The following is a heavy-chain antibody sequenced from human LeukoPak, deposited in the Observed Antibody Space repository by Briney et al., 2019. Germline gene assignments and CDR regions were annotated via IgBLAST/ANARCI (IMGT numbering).Heavy chain of an antibody. V-gene: IGHV3-23*01. CDR3: AKVELLWFGEFKYFDS. CDR1: GFSFSTYA. J-gene: IGHJ4*02. D-gene: IGHD3-10*01. CDR2: ISGRGSRT. Sequence: GGSLRLSCAASGFSFSTYAMSWVRQAPGKGLEWVSGISGRGSRTYYADSVKGRFTVSRDNSKNTLYLQMNSLRVEDTAVYFCAKVELLWFGEFKYFDSWGQGTLVTVSS.